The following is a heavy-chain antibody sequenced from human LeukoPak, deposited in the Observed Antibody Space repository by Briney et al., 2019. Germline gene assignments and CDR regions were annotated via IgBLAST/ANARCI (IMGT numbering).Heavy chain of an antibody. CDR2: ISSGDST. J-gene: IGHJ6*03. Sequence: GGSLRLSCAASGFTFSTYAMCWVRQAPGKGLEWVSAISSGDSTYYADSVKGRFTIARDDSENTLYLQMNSLRAEDAAVYYCARSYCSSSSCYADHYYYYMDVWGKGTTVTVSS. D-gene: IGHD2-2*01. CDR1: GFTFSTYA. CDR3: ARSYCSSSSCYADHYYYYMDV. V-gene: IGHV3-23*01.